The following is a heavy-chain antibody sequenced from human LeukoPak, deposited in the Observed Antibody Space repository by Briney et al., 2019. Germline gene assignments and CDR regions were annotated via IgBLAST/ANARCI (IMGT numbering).Heavy chain of an antibody. CDR2: INSDGSRT. J-gene: IGHJ4*02. Sequence: GGSLRLSCAASGFTFSSYGMHWVRQAPGKGLVWVSRINSDGSRTNYADSVKGRFTISRDNAKNTLCLQMNSLRAEDTAVYYCARGAVAGAPQGDYWGQGTLVTVSS. CDR1: GFTFSSYG. CDR3: ARGAVAGAPQGDY. V-gene: IGHV3-74*01. D-gene: IGHD6-19*01.